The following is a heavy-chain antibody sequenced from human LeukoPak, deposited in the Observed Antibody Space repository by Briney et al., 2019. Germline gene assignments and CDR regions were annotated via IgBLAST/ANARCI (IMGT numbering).Heavy chain of an antibody. Sequence: SETLSLTCTVSVGSISSYYWTWIRQPPGKALEWIGHIYYSESTKYNRSLKNRVTISVDTSQNQFLLNLTSVNAADTAIYYCARLSYYYDSSESDIWSQGTMVTVSS. CDR3: ARLSYYYDSSESDI. V-gene: IGHV4-59*08. J-gene: IGHJ3*02. CDR1: VGSISSYY. D-gene: IGHD3-22*01. CDR2: IYYSEST.